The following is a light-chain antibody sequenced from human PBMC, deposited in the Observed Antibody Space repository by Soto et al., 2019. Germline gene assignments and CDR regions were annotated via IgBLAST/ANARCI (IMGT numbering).Light chain of an antibody. Sequence: EIVMTQSPATLSVSPGERATLSCRASQSVSSNLAWYQQKPGQGPRLLLYGASTRATGIPARFSGSGSGTDFPLTISRLQAEDFSVYYCQQSNNWPYTFGQGTKLEIK. CDR3: QQSNNWPYT. CDR2: GAS. CDR1: QSVSSN. V-gene: IGKV3-15*01. J-gene: IGKJ2*01.